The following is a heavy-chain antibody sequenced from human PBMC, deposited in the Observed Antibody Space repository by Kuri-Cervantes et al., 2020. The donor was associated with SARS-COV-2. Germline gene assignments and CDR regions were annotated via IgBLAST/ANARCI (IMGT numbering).Heavy chain of an antibody. D-gene: IGHD3-22*01. J-gene: IGHJ4*02. CDR3: ARDSSDSSGYLDY. CDR2: ISHDGKNK. CDR1: GFNFSRTD. V-gene: IGHV3-30*03. Sequence: GGSLRLSCAASGFNFSRTDMHWVRQAPGKGLEWVAVISHDGKNKKCIAPGKGRFTISRDNSQNTLYLHMKSLRSEDTAMYYCARDSSDSSGYLDYWGQGTLVTVSS.